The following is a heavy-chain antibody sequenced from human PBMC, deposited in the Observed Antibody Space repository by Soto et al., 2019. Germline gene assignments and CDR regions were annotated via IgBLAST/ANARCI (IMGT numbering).Heavy chain of an antibody. J-gene: IGHJ4*02. CDR2: VYYSGAT. CDR3: ARDKDLQPTVWGF. D-gene: IGHD3-16*01. V-gene: IGHV4-31*03. Sequence: LSLTCTVSGDSMATGGHYYNWIRQVPGKGLEWIGYVYYSGATHYTPSLRARATISRDTSKNQFSLRLISVTAADTALYYCARDKDLQPTVWGFWGQGSQVTVSS. CDR1: GDSMATGGHY.